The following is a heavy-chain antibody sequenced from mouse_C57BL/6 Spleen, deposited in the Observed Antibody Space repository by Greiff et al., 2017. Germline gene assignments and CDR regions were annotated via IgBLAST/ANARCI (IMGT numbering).Heavy chain of an antibody. CDR1: GFTFSDYG. Sequence: EVQVVESGGGLVKPGGSLKLSCAASGFTFSDYGMHWVRQAPEKGLEWVAYISSGSSTIYYADTVKGRFTISRDNAKNTLFLQMTSLRSEDTAMYYCARYGRYYAMDYWGQGTSVTVSS. D-gene: IGHD1-2*01. J-gene: IGHJ4*01. CDR2: ISSGSSTI. CDR3: ARYGRYYAMDY. V-gene: IGHV5-17*01.